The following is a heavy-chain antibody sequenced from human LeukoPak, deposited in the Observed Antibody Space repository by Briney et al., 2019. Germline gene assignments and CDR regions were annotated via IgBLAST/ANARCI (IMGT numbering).Heavy chain of an antibody. Sequence: SETLSLTCTVSGGSISSYYWSWIRQPPGKGLEWIGYIYYSGSTNYNPSLKSRVTISVDTSKNQFSLKLSSVTAADTAVYYCARVSMAPFSGPTSLNWFDPWGQGTLVTVSS. CDR2: IYYSGST. CDR3: ARVSMAPFSGPTSLNWFDP. CDR1: GGSISSYY. D-gene: IGHD5-12*01. V-gene: IGHV4-59*01. J-gene: IGHJ5*02.